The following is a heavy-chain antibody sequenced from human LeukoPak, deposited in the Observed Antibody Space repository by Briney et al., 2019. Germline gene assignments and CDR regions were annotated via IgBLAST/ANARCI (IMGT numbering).Heavy chain of an antibody. CDR2: ISGSGGDT. D-gene: IGHD2-15*01. Sequence: PGGSLRLACAASGFTFSSYAMNLVRQAPGKGRELVSTISGSGGDTYYADSVKGRFTISRDNSKHTLYLQMNSLRAEDTAVYYCAKGCSGGSSYSAIDSWGQGSLVTVSS. CDR3: AKGCSGGSSYSAIDS. V-gene: IGHV3-23*01. CDR1: GFTFSSYA. J-gene: IGHJ4*02.